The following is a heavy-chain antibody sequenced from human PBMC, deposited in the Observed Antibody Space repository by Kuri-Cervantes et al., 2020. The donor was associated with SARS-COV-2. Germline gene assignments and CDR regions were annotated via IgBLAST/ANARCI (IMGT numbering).Heavy chain of an antibody. V-gene: IGHV1-2*02. Sequence: ASVKVSCKASGYTFTNYYIHWVRQAPGQGLEWMGWINPNSGGTNYAQKFQGRVTMTRDTSISTAYMELSRLRSDDTAVYYCAREGQWLAEFDYWGQGTLVTVSS. J-gene: IGHJ4*02. CDR3: AREGQWLAEFDY. CDR2: INPNSGGT. D-gene: IGHD6-19*01. CDR1: GYTFTNYY.